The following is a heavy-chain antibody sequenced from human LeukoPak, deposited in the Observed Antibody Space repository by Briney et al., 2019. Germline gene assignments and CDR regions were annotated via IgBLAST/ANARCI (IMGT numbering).Heavy chain of an antibody. V-gene: IGHV3-30-3*01. D-gene: IGHD3-22*01. CDR1: GFTFSYYI. Sequence: PGGSLRLSCAASGFTFSYYIMPWVRQAPGKGLEWVAVISYDGSNEYYADSVKGRFTISRDNSKNTLYLQMNRLRVEDTAVYYCARVLNYDDSSGCYFSYWGQGTLVTVSS. CDR2: ISYDGSNE. CDR3: ARVLNYDDSSGCYFSY. J-gene: IGHJ4*02.